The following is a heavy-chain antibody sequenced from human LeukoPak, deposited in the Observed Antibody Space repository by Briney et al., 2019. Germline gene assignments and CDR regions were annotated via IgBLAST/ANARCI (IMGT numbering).Heavy chain of an antibody. J-gene: IGHJ4*02. D-gene: IGHD1-14*01. CDR3: ARELRNIGEYYFDY. CDR1: DTVNHYH. Sequence: PSETLSLTCSVDTVNHYHWNWVRQSAGPGLEWIGRVHTTSGNTFANPSLWGRVTVSIDTTKNEFLLQLTSMTAADTVVYHCARELRNIGEYYFDYWGQGVPVTVSS. V-gene: IGHV4-4*07. CDR2: VHTTSGNT.